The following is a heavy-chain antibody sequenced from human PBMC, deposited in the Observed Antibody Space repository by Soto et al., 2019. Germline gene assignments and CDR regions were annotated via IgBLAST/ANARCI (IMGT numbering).Heavy chain of an antibody. D-gene: IGHD3-16*02. Sequence: QIQLVQSGAEVKKPGASVKVSCKASGYTFTSYGISWVRQAPGQGLEWMGWISAYNGNTNYAQKLQGRVTMTTDTSTSTAYMELRSLRSDDTAVYYCARVSDYIWGSYRHEDDLDYWGQGTLVTVSS. CDR3: ARVSDYIWGSYRHEDDLDY. V-gene: IGHV1-18*01. CDR2: ISAYNGNT. CDR1: GYTFTSYG. J-gene: IGHJ4*02.